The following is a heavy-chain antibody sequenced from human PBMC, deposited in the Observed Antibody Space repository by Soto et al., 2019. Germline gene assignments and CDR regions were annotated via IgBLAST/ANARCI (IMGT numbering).Heavy chain of an antibody. D-gene: IGHD3-10*01. V-gene: IGHV1-69*01. CDR1: GGTFSSYA. CDR3: AIDQWDGSGSYLGRAPGFGYYYGMDV. CDR2: IIPIFGTA. Sequence: QVQLVQSGAEVKKPGSSVKVSCKASGGTFSSYAISWVRQAPGQGLEWMGGIIPIFGTANYAQKFQGRVTNTADESTSTDYMELGGLRSEDTAVYYCAIDQWDGSGSYLGRAPGFGYYYGMDVLGQGTTVTVSS. J-gene: IGHJ6*02.